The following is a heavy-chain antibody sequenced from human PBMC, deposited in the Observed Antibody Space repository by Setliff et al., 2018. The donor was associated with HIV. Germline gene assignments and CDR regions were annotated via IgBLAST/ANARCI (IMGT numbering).Heavy chain of an antibody. CDR3: ARSGYYYDSSGYSS. Sequence: SETLSLTCAVSGYSISSGYYWGWIRQPPGKGLEWIGNIYYSGSTYYNPSLKSRVTISVDTSKNQFSLKLSSVTAADTAVYYCARSGYYYDSSGYSSWGQGTLVTVSS. V-gene: IGHV4-38-2*01. CDR2: IYYSGST. D-gene: IGHD3-22*01. J-gene: IGHJ4*02. CDR1: GYSISSGYY.